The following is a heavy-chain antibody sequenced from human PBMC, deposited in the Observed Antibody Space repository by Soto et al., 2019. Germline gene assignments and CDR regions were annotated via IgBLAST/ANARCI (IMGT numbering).Heavy chain of an antibody. J-gene: IGHJ3*02. D-gene: IGHD6-13*01. Sequence: GPRTAFPSETLSPTRTVSGGSISSSSYYWGWIRQPPGKGLEWIGSIYYSESTYYNPSLKSRVTISVDTSKNQFSLKRSSVTAADTAVYYCAMPGIEGGGAAFDIWGQGTMVTVSS. V-gene: IGHV4-39*01. CDR2: IYYSEST. CDR3: AMPGIEGGGAAFDI. CDR1: GGSISSSSYY.